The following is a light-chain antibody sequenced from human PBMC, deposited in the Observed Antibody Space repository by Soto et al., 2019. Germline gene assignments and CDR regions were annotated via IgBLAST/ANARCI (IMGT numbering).Light chain of an antibody. Sequence: DTPMTQSPSTLSASVGDRVTITCRASQSINSWLAWYQQKPGKAPKLLIYKASTLQSGVPSSFSGGGSGTEFTLTISSLQPDDFATYYCQQYHNYPLTFGGGTKVEIQ. CDR1: QSINSW. J-gene: IGKJ4*01. CDR2: KAS. V-gene: IGKV1-5*03. CDR3: QQYHNYPLT.